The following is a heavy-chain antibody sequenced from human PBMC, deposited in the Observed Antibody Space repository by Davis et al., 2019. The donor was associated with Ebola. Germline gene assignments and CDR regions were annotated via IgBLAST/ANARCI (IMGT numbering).Heavy chain of an antibody. V-gene: IGHV3-7*03. CDR3: ATDSPFDY. J-gene: IGHJ4*02. D-gene: IGHD3/OR15-3a*01. Sequence: GESLKISCEASGFSFRYYRICWVRQAPGKGLEWVANIERDGKDKYYLDSVKGRFTISRDNAKKAVYLQMNRLRVEDTAVYYCATDSPFDYWGQGTPVTVSS. CDR1: GFSFRYYR. CDR2: IERDGKDK.